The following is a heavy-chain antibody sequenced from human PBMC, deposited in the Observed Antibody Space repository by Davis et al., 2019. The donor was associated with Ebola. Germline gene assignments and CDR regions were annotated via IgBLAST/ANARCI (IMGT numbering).Heavy chain of an antibody. CDR3: ATDADYDEDFDY. D-gene: IGHD3-22*01. Sequence: GGSLRLSCAVSGLTFTSYGFTWVRQAPGKGLEWVSHISSGGGNILYADSVKGRFTISRENAKDSLYLQMDSLRDEDTAVYYCATDADYDEDFDYWGQGTLVTVSS. V-gene: IGHV3-48*02. CDR2: ISSGGGNI. CDR1: GLTFTSYG. J-gene: IGHJ4*02.